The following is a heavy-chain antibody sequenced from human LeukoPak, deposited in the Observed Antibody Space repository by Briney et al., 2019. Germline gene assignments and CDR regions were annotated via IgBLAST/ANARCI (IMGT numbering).Heavy chain of an antibody. CDR1: GYTFTSYD. J-gene: IGHJ3*02. D-gene: IGHD6-19*01. CDR3: ARGINSSGWIIDAFDI. CDR2: IIPIFGTA. V-gene: IGHV1-69*13. Sequence: GASVKVSCKASGYTFTSYDINWVRQAPGQGLEWMGGIIPIFGTANYAQKFQGRVTITADESTSTAYMELSSLRSEDTAVYYCARGINSSGWIIDAFDIWGQGTMVTVSS.